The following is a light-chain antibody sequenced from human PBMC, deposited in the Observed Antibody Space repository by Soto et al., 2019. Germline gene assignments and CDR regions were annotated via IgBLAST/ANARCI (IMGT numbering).Light chain of an antibody. Sequence: DFVMTQFPDSLAVSLGERATIHCKSSQSVLYSSNNKNYIAWYQQTAGHPPNLLFFWASTREAGVPDRFSAGGSGTDFTLTISSLQAEDVAVYFCQQYYGTPYTFGQGTKVEIK. V-gene: IGKV4-1*01. CDR1: QSVLYSSNNKNY. CDR2: WAS. J-gene: IGKJ2*01. CDR3: QQYYGTPYT.